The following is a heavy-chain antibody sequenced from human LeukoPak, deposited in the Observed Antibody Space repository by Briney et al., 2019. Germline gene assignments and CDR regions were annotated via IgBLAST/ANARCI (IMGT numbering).Heavy chain of an antibody. Sequence: SGGSLRLSCAASGFTFSSYSMNWVRQAPGKGLEWVSYISSRSSTIYYADSVKGRFTVSRDNAKNSLFLQMNSLRADDTAVYYCTREGGLIIPYDLWGQGTLVTVSS. J-gene: IGHJ5*02. CDR3: TREGGLIIPYDL. D-gene: IGHD2-21*01. V-gene: IGHV3-48*04. CDR2: ISSRSSTI. CDR1: GFTFSSYS.